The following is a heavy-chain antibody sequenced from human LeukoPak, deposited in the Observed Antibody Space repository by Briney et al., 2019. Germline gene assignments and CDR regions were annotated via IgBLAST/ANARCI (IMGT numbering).Heavy chain of an antibody. J-gene: IGHJ4*02. D-gene: IGHD5-24*01. CDR2: INHSGST. Sequence: KPSETLSLTCAVYGGSFSGYYWSWIRQPPGKGLEWIGEINHSGSTNYNPSLKSRVTISVDTSKDQFSLKLSSVTAADTAVYYCARGWLQGIFDYWGQGTLVTVSS. CDR3: ARGWLQGIFDY. V-gene: IGHV4-34*01. CDR1: GGSFSGYY.